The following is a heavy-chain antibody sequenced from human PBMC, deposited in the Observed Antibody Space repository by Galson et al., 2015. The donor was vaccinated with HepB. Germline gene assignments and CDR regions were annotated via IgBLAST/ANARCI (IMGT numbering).Heavy chain of an antibody. CDR2: IWDDGSNK. D-gene: IGHD3-22*01. V-gene: IGHV3-33*01. Sequence: SLRLSCAASGFTFSGYGMHWVRQAPGKGLEWVAIIWDDGSNKNYADSVKGRFTISRDNSKNTLYLQMDSLRAEDTAVYYCARAKNYDSSGRYYFDSWGLGTLVTVSS. CDR1: GFTFSGYG. CDR3: ARAKNYDSSGRYYFDS. J-gene: IGHJ4*02.